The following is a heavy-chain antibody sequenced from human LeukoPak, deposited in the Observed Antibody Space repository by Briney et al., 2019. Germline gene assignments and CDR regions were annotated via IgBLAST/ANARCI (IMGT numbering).Heavy chain of an antibody. Sequence: SETLSLTCTVSGGSISSSSYYWGWIRQPPGKGLEWIGSIYYSGSTYYNPSLKSRVTISVDTSKNQFSLKLSSVTAADTALYYCAQGSAMDYWGQGTLVTVSS. V-gene: IGHV4-39*01. CDR2: IYYSGST. CDR1: GGSISSSSYY. J-gene: IGHJ4*02. CDR3: AQGSAMDY.